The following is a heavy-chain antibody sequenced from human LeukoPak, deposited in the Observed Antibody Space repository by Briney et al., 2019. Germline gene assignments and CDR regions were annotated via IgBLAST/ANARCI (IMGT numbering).Heavy chain of an antibody. CDR3: ARRKLQITMIVVDAFDI. Sequence: GGSLSLSCAASGFIHSSYWVSWLPEAPEKALEGVANIKQDGSEKYYVHSVKGRFNISRDNAKNSLYLQMNSLRAEDTAVYYCARRKLQITMIVVDAFDIWGQGTMVTVSS. J-gene: IGHJ3*02. D-gene: IGHD3-22*01. CDR1: GFIHSSYW. V-gene: IGHV3-7*04. CDR2: IKQDGSEK.